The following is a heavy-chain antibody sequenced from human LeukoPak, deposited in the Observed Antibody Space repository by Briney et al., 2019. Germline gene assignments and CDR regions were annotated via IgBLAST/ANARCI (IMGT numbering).Heavy chain of an antibody. J-gene: IGHJ4*02. CDR3: ARGASYVQNYYFDY. CDR2: IYYSGST. CDR1: GGSISSYY. V-gene: IGHV4-59*01. Sequence: SETLSLTCTVSGGSISSYYWSWLRQPPGKGLEWFGYIYYSGSTNYNPSLKSRVTISVDTSKNQFSLQLSSVTAADTAVYYCARGASYVQNYYFDYWGQGTLVTVSS. D-gene: IGHD1-26*01.